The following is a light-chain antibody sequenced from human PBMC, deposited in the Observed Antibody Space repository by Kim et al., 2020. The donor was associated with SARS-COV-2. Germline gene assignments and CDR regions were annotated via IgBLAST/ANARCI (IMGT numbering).Light chain of an antibody. CDR2: YDT. J-gene: IGLJ2*01. Sequence: SYELTRPTSVSVAPGQTASITCGGTNIGSRSVHWYQQKPGQAPMMVISYDTARPSGIPERFSGSNSGNTATLTISRVEAGDEADYYCQVWDSGSVHPVVFGGGTQLTVL. CDR3: QVWDSGSVHPVV. V-gene: IGLV3-21*04. CDR1: NIGSRS.